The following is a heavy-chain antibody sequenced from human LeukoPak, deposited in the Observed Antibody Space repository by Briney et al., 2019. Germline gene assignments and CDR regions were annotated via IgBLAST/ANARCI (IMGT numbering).Heavy chain of an antibody. Sequence: GGSLRLSCAASGFTVSSNYMSWVRQAPGKGLEWVSIIYSGGSTYYADSVKGRFTISRDNAKNTLYLQMNSLRVEDTAVYYCTKSDWFDPWGQGTLVTVSS. V-gene: IGHV3-66*01. J-gene: IGHJ5*02. CDR3: TKSDWFDP. D-gene: IGHD3-3*01. CDR2: IYSGGST. CDR1: GFTVSSNY.